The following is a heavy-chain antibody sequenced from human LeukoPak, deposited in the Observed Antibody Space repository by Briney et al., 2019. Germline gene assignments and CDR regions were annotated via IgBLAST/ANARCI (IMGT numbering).Heavy chain of an antibody. CDR1: GVSISISNHY. J-gene: IGHJ3*02. D-gene: IGHD3-3*01. CDR2: IYSSGTT. V-gene: IGHV4-39*01. Sequence: PSETLSLTCTVSGVSISISNHYWTWIRQPPGKGLQWVGNIYSSGTTNYNPSLKSRVTISVDTSKNQFSLKLTSVTAADTAVYYCARRNYDVLSGYYDAFDIRDQGTMVTVSS. CDR3: ARRNYDVLSGYYDAFDI.